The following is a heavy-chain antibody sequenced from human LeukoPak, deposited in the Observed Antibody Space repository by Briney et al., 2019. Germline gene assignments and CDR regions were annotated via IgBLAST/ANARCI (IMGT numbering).Heavy chain of an antibody. V-gene: IGHV4-59*11. D-gene: IGHD3-10*01. CDR3: ARVVVGEDYFDY. Sequence: SETLSLTCTVSGGSTSGHHWSWIRQPPGKGLEWIGNIFYSGSTNYNPSLESRVTISVDTSKNQFSLKLSSVTAADTAVYYCARVVVGEDYFDYWGQGTLVTVSS. J-gene: IGHJ4*02. CDR2: IFYSGST. CDR1: GGSTSGHH.